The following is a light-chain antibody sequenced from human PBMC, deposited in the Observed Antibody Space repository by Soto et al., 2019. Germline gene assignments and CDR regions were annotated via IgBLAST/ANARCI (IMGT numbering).Light chain of an antibody. CDR2: EIN. V-gene: IGLV2-14*01. Sequence: QSVLTQPASVSGSPGQSITISCTGTSSDVGGYNYVSWYQQRPGEAPKLMLYEINNRPSGVSNRFSGSKSGNTASLTISGLQAEDEADYYCSSYTTSTTRVFGGGTKVTVL. CDR3: SSYTTSTTRV. CDR1: SSDVGGYNY. J-gene: IGLJ3*02.